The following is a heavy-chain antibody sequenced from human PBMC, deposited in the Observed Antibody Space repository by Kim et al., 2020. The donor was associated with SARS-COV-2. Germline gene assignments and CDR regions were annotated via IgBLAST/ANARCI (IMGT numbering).Heavy chain of an antibody. CDR1: GFTFDDYT. J-gene: IGHJ4*02. CDR3: AKEGGAAAGKPVDY. Sequence: GGSLRLSCAASGFTFDDYTMHWVRQGPEKGLEWVSGISWNSGSIGYMDSVKGRFTISRDNAKNSLYLQMNSLRAEDTALYYCAKEGGAAAGKPVDYWGKGTLVTVSS. V-gene: IGHV3-9*01. D-gene: IGHD6-13*01. CDR2: ISWNSGSI.